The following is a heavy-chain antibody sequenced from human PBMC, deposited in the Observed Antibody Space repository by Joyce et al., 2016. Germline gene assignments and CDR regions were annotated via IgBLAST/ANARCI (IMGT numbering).Heavy chain of an antibody. CDR2: ILDDGNNK. V-gene: IGHV3-30*18. D-gene: IGHD3-10*01. CDR1: GFTFSSYG. CDR3: AKGNGIRGIRADF. Sequence: QVQLVESGGGVVQPGRSLRLSCAASGFTFSSYGMHWVRQAPGKGLEWVANILDDGNNKYYADSVKGRFTISRDNPKNTLYLQMNSLRTEDTARYYCAKGNGIRGIRADFWGQGTLIIVSS. J-gene: IGHJ4*02.